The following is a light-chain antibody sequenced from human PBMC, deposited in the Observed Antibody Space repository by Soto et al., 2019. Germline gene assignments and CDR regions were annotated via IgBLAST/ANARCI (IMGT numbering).Light chain of an antibody. V-gene: IGKV3D-15*01. CDR2: GAS. CDR3: QQYNNWPPWT. Sequence: THSPKTLALCSRGSTKHNRRASRDVSSNYLAWYQQKPGQAPRLLIYGASGRATGIPARFSGSGSETDFTLTISSLQSEDFAVYYCQQYNNWPPWTFGQGTKVDIK. CDR1: RDVSSN. J-gene: IGKJ1*01.